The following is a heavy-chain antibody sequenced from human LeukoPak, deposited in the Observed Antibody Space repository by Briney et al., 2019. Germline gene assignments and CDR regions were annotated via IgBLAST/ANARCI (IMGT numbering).Heavy chain of an antibody. CDR2: IYYSGST. Sequence: SETLSLTCTVSGGSISSYYWGWIRQPPGKGPEWIGSIYYSGSTYYNPSLKSRVTISVDTSKNQFSLKLSSVTAADTAVYYCARDLVVSPGWFDPWGQGSLVTVSS. D-gene: IGHD3-10*01. V-gene: IGHV4-39*07. CDR3: ARDLVVSPGWFDP. J-gene: IGHJ5*02. CDR1: GGSISSYY.